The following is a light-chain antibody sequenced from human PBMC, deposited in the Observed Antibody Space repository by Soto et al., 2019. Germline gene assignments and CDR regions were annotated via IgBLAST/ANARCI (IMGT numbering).Light chain of an antibody. V-gene: IGKV3-20*01. J-gene: IGKJ1*01. CDR1: QSVSSNY. CDR3: QQYGDSPET. Sequence: EIVLTQSPGTLSLSPGDRATLSCRAGQSVSSNYLAWYQQKPGQAPRPLISGASSRATGIPDRFSGSGSGTDFTLTISRLEPEDFAVYYCQQYGDSPETFGQGTKVDIK. CDR2: GAS.